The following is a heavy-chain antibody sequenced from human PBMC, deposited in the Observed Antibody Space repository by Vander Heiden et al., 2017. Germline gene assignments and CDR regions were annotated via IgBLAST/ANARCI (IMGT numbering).Heavy chain of an antibody. Sequence: QVQLVESGGGVVQPGRSLRLSCAASGFTFSSHGRHWVRQAPGKGLEWVAVIWYDGSNKYYADSVKGRFTISRDNSKNTLYLQMNSLRAEDTAVYYCARDRDFDWFPETLDAFDIWGQGTMVTVSS. D-gene: IGHD3-9*01. CDR1: GFTFSSHG. V-gene: IGHV3-33*01. CDR3: ARDRDFDWFPETLDAFDI. CDR2: IWYDGSNK. J-gene: IGHJ3*02.